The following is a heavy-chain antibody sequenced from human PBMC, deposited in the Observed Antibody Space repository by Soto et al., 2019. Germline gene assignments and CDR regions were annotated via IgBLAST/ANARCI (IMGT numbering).Heavy chain of an antibody. CDR3: ARGATHSYPGRLSFPV. J-gene: IGHJ4*02. CDR1: GLTFGSLA. V-gene: IGHV3-23*01. D-gene: IGHD3-10*01. CDR2: ITDTGGDA. Sequence: GGSLRLSSVSSGLTFGSLAMTWVRQAPGEGLQWVSTITDTGGDAKYADSVRGRFVISRDNSKKTLYLQMTSLTAEDSAMYYCARGATHSYPGRLSFPVWGRGNRVTVFS.